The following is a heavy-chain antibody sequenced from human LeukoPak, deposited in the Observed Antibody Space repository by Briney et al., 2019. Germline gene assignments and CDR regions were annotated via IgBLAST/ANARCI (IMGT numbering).Heavy chain of an antibody. CDR3: ARIPKTTYFDY. CDR2: IYSGGST. V-gene: IGHV3-53*01. J-gene: IGHJ4*02. Sequence: GGSLRLSCAASGFTVSSKYMSWVRQAPGKGLEWVSVIYSGGSTDYADSVKGRFTISRDNSENTLHLQMNSLRAKDTAVYYCARIPKTTYFDYWGQGTLVTVSS. CDR1: GFTVSSKY. D-gene: IGHD4-17*01.